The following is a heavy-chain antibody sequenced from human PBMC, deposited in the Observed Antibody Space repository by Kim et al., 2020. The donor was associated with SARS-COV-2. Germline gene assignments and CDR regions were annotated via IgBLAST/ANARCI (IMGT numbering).Heavy chain of an antibody. Sequence: GGSLRLSCAASGFTFSSYGMHWVRQAPGKGLEWVAVISYDGSNKYYADSVKGRFTISRDNSKNTLYLQMNSLRAEDTAVYYCAKDSPYSSSWTVSVDYWGQGTLVTVSS. CDR2: ISYDGSNK. CDR3: AKDSPYSSSWTVSVDY. CDR1: GFTFSSYG. J-gene: IGHJ4*02. D-gene: IGHD6-13*01. V-gene: IGHV3-30*18.